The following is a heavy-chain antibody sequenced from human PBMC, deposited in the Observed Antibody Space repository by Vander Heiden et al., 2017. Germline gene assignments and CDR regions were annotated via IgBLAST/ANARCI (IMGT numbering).Heavy chain of an antibody. CDR1: GFTFTNYW. CDR2: IFPGDSDT. D-gene: IGHD4-4*01. J-gene: IGHJ5*02. Sequence: EVQLVQSGAEVKKAGESLKISCKGAGFTFTNYWIGWVRQMPGKGLEWMGIIFPGDSDTRYSPSFQGQVTISADKSTSTAYLQWHSLKASDTAMYYCARLPTATTWWFDRWGQGTLVTVS. V-gene: IGHV5-51*01. CDR3: ARLPTATTWWFDR.